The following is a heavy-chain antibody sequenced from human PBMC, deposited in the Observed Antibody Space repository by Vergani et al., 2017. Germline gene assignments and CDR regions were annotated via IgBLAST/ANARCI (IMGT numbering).Heavy chain of an antibody. D-gene: IGHD2/OR15-2a*01. CDR3: ERRGAIYGYFDH. CDR1: GGSISSSSYY. V-gene: IGHV4-39*01. CDR2: IYFIGST. J-gene: IGHJ4*02. Sequence: QLQLQESGPGLVKPSETLSLTCTVSGGSISSSSYYWGWIRQPPGKGLEWIGSIYFIGSTYYNPSLKSRVTISVDTSKNQLSLKLSSVTAADTAVYYCERRGAIYGYFDHWGQGTQVTVSS.